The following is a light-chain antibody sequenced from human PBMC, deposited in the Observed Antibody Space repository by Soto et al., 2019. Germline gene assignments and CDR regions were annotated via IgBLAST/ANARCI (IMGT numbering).Light chain of an antibody. CDR1: SSDVGGYNY. CDR2: DVT. CDR3: CSYAGSYVV. V-gene: IGLV2-11*01. Sequence: QSALTQPRSVSGSPGQSVAISCTGTSSDVGGYNYVSWYQQHPGKAPKPMIYDVTQRPSGVPDRFSGSKSGNTASLTVSGLQAEDEADYCCCSYAGSYVVFGGGTQLTVL. J-gene: IGLJ2*01.